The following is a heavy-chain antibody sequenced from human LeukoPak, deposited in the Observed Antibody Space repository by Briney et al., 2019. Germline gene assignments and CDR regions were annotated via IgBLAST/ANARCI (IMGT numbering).Heavy chain of an antibody. CDR1: GFTFSSYA. CDR2: ISGSGGST. D-gene: IGHD2-2*01. V-gene: IGHV3-23*01. CDR3: AKEHCSSTSCYYNWFDP. Sequence: GGSLRLSYAASGFTFSSYAMSWVRQAPGKGLEWVSAISGSGGSTYYADSVKGRFTISRDNSKNTLYLQMNSLRAEDTAVYYCAKEHCSSTSCYYNWFDPWGQGTLVTVSS. J-gene: IGHJ5*02.